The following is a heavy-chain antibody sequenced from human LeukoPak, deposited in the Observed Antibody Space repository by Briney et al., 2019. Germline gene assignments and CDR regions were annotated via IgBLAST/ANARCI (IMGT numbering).Heavy chain of an antibody. CDR1: GFTFSSYE. V-gene: IGHV3-48*03. D-gene: IGHD4-17*01. CDR2: ISSSGTTI. CDR3: ARDTNGDGWFDP. Sequence: QPGGSLRLSCAASGFTFSSYEMNWVRQAPGKGLEWVSYISSSGTTIYYADSVKGRFTISRDNAKNSLFLQVNSLRAEDTAVYYCARDTNGDGWFDPWGQGTLVTVSS. J-gene: IGHJ5*02.